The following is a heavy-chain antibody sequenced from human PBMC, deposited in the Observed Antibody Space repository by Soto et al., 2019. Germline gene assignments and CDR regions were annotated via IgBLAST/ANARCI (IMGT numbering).Heavy chain of an antibody. D-gene: IGHD6-6*01. CDR3: TLHLSRVPYYFDH. J-gene: IGHJ4*02. CDR2: ISGYNGDT. CDR1: TDTFSTYG. V-gene: IGHV1-18*01. Sequence: SVKVSCKAYTDTFSTYGVSWVRQAPGQGLEWMGWISGYNGDTNYAQRLQDRVTMTTDTSTSTAHMELRSLRSDDTAVYYCTLHLSRVPYYFDHWGQGTLVTVS.